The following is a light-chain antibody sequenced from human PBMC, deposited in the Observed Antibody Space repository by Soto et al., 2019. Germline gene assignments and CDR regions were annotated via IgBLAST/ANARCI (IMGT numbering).Light chain of an antibody. J-gene: IGKJ2*01. CDR3: QQFYYYAHT. V-gene: IGKV1-39*01. Sequence: DIQMTQSPSSLSASVGDRVTLTCRASHTIATYLNWYQQKAGKVPEDLIYGASTFQVGVPSRFTGSGYGTDFTLTINNVQPEDFATYYCQQFYYYAHTFGQGTKLEVK. CDR1: HTIATY. CDR2: GAS.